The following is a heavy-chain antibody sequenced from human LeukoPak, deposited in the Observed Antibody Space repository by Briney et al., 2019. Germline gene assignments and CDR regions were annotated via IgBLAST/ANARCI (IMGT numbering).Heavy chain of an antibody. CDR3: VRCDSSNWYGIEY. Sequence: PGGSLRLSCAASGFSVSTDYMGWVRQAPGKGLEWVSVFYNGVNTYSADSVKGRFTISRDNSRNTMDLQMNSLRAEDTALYYCVRCDSSNWYGIEYWGQGTLVTVSS. CDR1: GFSVSTDY. D-gene: IGHD6-13*01. V-gene: IGHV3-53*01. CDR2: FYNGVNT. J-gene: IGHJ4*02.